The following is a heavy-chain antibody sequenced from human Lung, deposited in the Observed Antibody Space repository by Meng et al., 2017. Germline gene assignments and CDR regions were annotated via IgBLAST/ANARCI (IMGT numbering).Heavy chain of an antibody. Sequence: QVQLVQSGADVKKPGSAVKVACMTSGGSFSTHTFSWVRQAPGQGLEWMGGLIAVFDKTKAAPRFQDRVTFTADESTSTAYMELSSLTFDDTAVYFCARGRRNEPLFDYWGQGTLVTVSS. J-gene: IGHJ4*02. CDR2: LIAVFDKT. CDR1: GGSFSTHT. D-gene: IGHD1-14*01. CDR3: ARGRRNEPLFDY. V-gene: IGHV1-69*13.